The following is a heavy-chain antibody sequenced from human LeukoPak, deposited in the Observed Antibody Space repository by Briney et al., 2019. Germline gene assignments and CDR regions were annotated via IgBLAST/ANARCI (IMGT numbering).Heavy chain of an antibody. CDR2: IYYGSST. V-gene: IGHV4-39*07. J-gene: IGHJ4*02. CDR1: GGSISSSSYY. Sequence: PSETLSLTCTVSGGSISSSSYYWGWFRQPPGKGLEWIASIYYGSSTYYNASLKSRVTISVDTSKNQFSLKLSSVTAADTAVYYCAREKRFGVFSGASALDYWGQGTLVTVSS. CDR3: AREKRFGVFSGASALDY. D-gene: IGHD3-10*01.